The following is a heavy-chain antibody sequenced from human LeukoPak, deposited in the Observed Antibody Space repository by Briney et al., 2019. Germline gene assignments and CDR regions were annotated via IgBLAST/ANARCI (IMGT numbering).Heavy chain of an antibody. D-gene: IGHD6-13*01. CDR1: GFTVSDNY. Sequence: GGSLRLSCAASGFTVSDNYMSWVRQAPGKGLEWVSGMYSRGDTYYADSVKGRFTFSRDISKNTLYLQMNGLRTEDTAMYYCARDAPQLPAAGVLASWRQGTLLSVPS. J-gene: IGHJ4*02. V-gene: IGHV3-53*01. CDR2: MYSRGDT. CDR3: ARDAPQLPAAGVLAS.